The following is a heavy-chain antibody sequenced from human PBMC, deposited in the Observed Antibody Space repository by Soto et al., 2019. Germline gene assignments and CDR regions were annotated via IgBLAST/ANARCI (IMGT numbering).Heavy chain of an antibody. V-gene: IGHV1-18*01. CDR2: ISAYNGNT. Sequence: ASVKVSCKASGYTFTSYGISWVRQAPGQGLEWMGWISAYNGNTNYAQKLQGRVTMTTDTSTSTAYMELRSLRSDDTAVYYCARDGLDIVVVPAARPTQTNNWFDPWGQGTLVTVSS. CDR1: GYTFTSYG. D-gene: IGHD2-2*01. CDR3: ARDGLDIVVVPAARPTQTNNWFDP. J-gene: IGHJ5*02.